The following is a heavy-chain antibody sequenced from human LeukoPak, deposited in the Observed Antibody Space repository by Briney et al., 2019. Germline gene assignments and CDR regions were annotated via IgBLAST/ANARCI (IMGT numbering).Heavy chain of an antibody. J-gene: IGHJ5*02. CDR2: ISYSGNT. CDR3: ARRRAYNFYDP. CDR1: GASITSSSFF. V-gene: IGHV4-39*01. D-gene: IGHD1-20*01. Sequence: SETLSLTCTVSGASITSSSFFWGWIRQPPGKGLEWIGSISYSGNTFYNSSLRSRVTISVDTSENQLSLKLTSVTAADTAVYYCARRRAYNFYDPWGQGTLVTVSS.